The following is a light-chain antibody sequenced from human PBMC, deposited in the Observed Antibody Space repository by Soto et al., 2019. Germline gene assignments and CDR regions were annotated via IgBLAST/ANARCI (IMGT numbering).Light chain of an antibody. CDR1: QSVSSAY. J-gene: IGKJ5*01. CDR3: QQYASSPIT. Sequence: EVVLTQSPGTRSWSAGERATLSCRASQSVSSAYLAWYQQKPGQAPRLLISRASSRATGIPDRFSGSGSGTDFTLTISTLEPEDFAVYHCQQYASSPITFGQGTRLAIK. V-gene: IGKV3-20*01. CDR2: RAS.